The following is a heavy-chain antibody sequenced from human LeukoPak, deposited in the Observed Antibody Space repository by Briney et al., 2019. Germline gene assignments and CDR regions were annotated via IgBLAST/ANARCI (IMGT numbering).Heavy chain of an antibody. CDR1: GYTFTGYY. CDR3: ARAGSGSGSYYDHFDY. D-gene: IGHD3-10*01. Sequence: ASVTVSCKASGYTFTGYYMHWVRQAPGQGLEWMGWINPNSGGTNYAQKFQGRVTMTRDTSISTAYMELSRLRSDDTAVYYCARAGSGSGSYYDHFDYWGQGTLVTVSS. CDR2: INPNSGGT. V-gene: IGHV1-2*02. J-gene: IGHJ4*02.